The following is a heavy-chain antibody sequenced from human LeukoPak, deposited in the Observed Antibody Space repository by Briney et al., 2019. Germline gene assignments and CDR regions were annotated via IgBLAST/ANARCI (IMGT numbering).Heavy chain of an antibody. J-gene: IGHJ4*02. CDR3: ARQVHSSGYYSRFDY. CDR2: IYTSGST. Sequence: SETLSLTCTVSGGSISSYYWSWIRRPPGKGLEWIGYIYTSGSTNYNPSLRSRVTISVDTSKNQFSLKLSSVTAADTAVYYCARQVHSSGYYSRFDYWGQGTLVTVSS. V-gene: IGHV4-4*09. D-gene: IGHD3-22*01. CDR1: GGSISSYY.